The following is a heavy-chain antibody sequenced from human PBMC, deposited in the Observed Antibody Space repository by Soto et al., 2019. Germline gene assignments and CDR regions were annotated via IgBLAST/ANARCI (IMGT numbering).Heavy chain of an antibody. D-gene: IGHD2-21*01. V-gene: IGHV1-58*02. J-gene: IGHJ4*02. CDR2: IVVGSGNT. Sequence: GASVKVSCKASGFTFTSSAMQWVRQARGQRLEWIGWIVVGSGNTNYAQKFQERVTITRDMSTSTAYMELSSLRSEDTAVYYCAALISQPYDRNCGGDCYSIDYWGQGTLVTVSS. CDR3: AALISQPYDRNCGGDCYSIDY. CDR1: GFTFTSSA.